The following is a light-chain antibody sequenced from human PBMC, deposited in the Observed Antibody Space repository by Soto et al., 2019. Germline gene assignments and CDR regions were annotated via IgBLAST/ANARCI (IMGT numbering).Light chain of an antibody. Sequence: EIVLTQSPGTLPLSPGQRATLSCRASQSVSTNYLAWYQQKPGQAPRLLIYGASYRATGTPDRFSGSGSGTDLTLTISGLEPEDFAVYFCQQYGSSPPITFGQGTRLEIK. V-gene: IGKV3-20*01. CDR1: QSVSTNY. CDR3: QQYGSSPPIT. CDR2: GAS. J-gene: IGKJ5*01.